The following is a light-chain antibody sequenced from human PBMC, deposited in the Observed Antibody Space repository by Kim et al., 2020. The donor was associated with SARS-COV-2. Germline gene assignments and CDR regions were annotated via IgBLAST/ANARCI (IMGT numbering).Light chain of an antibody. CDR1: QSVSTY. V-gene: IGKV3-20*01. Sequence: EIVLTQSPGTLSLSPGERATLSCRASQSVSTYLAWYQQKPGQAPRYLIYGASSRATGTPDRCSGSGSGTDFTLTISRLEPEDFAVYYCQQYGSSPVTFGQGTKLEI. CDR2: GAS. CDR3: QQYGSSPVT. J-gene: IGKJ2*01.